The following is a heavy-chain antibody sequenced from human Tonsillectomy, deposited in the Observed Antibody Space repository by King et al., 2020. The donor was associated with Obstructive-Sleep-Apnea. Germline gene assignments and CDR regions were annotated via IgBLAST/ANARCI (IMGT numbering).Heavy chain of an antibody. J-gene: IGHJ4*02. CDR2: INTNTGNP. Sequence: VQLVESGYELKKPGASVKVSCKASGYTFTSYAMNWVRQAPGQGLEWMGWINTNTGNPTYAQGFTGRFVFSLDTSVSTAYLQISSLKAEDTAVYYCARGGIAVAGTYQPSVDYWGQGTLVTVSS. V-gene: IGHV7-4-1*02. CDR1: GYTFTSYA. D-gene: IGHD6-19*01. CDR3: ARGGIAVAGTYQPSVDY.